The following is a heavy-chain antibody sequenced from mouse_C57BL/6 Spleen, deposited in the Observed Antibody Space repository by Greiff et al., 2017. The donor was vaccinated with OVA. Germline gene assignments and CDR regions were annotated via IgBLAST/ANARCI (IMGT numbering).Heavy chain of an antibody. CDR1: GYTFTSYW. CDR2: IYPGNSDT. Sequence: EVQLQQSGTVLARPGASVKMSCKTSGYTFTSYWMHWVKQRPGQGLEWIGAIYPGNSDTSYNQKFKGKAKLTAVTSASTAYMELSSLTNEDSAVYYGTREATTVVDYYAMDYWGQGTSVTVSS. CDR3: TREATTVVDYYAMDY. D-gene: IGHD1-1*01. V-gene: IGHV1-5*01. J-gene: IGHJ4*01.